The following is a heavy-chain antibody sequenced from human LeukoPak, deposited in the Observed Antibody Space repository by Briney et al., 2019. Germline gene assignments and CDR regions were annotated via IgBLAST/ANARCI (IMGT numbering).Heavy chain of an antibody. Sequence: GGSLRLSCAASGFTFSSYSMNWVRQAPGKGLEWVSSISSTSSYIYYADSVKGRFTISRDNAKNSLYLQMNSLRAVDTAVYYCARDYYGSGSYSALFEYWGQGTLVTVSS. CDR1: GFTFSSYS. D-gene: IGHD3-10*01. J-gene: IGHJ4*02. CDR3: ARDYYGSGSYSALFEY. V-gene: IGHV3-21*01. CDR2: ISSTSSYI.